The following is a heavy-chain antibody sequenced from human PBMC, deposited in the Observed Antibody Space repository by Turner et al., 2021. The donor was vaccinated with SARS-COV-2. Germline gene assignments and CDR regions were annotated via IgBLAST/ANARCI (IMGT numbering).Heavy chain of an antibody. CDR3: VGYKGGVSTIPFDA. J-gene: IGHJ4*02. D-gene: IGHD3-16*01. V-gene: IGHV5-51*03. CDR1: GFIFTNYW. CDR2: IYPDDSDT. Sequence: EVQLVQSGTEVKKPGQSLKISCKGSGFIFTNYWIGWVRQRPGKGLGSMGVIYPDDSDTRYSPSCEGQVTTSADKSISTAYLHRSRLKASDTAIYFCVGYKGGVSTIPFDAWGQGTLVTVSS.